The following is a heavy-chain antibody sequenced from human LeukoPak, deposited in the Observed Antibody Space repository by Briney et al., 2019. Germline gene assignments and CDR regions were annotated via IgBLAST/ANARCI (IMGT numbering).Heavy chain of an antibody. V-gene: IGHV4-61*02. CDR2: IYTSGST. Sequence: SETLSLTCTVSGGSISSGSYYWSWIRQPAGKGLEWIGRIYTSGSTNYNPSLKSRVTISVDTSKNQFSLKLSSVTAADTAVYYCARVPRGSGWYAGADWYYYYYMDVWGKGTTVTVSS. CDR1: GGSISSGSYY. J-gene: IGHJ6*03. D-gene: IGHD6-19*01. CDR3: ARVPRGSGWYAGADWYYYYYMDV.